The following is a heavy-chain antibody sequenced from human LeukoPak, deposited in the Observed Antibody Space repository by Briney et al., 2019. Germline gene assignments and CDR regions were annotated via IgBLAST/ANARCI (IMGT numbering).Heavy chain of an antibody. CDR3: GRGNAGARGFDY. J-gene: IGHJ4*02. Sequence: GGALPVSCAASGFTFSSYSMNWVRQAPATGLEWVSAISSSSSYIYYADSVKGRFTISIDNAKNSLYLQMNSMRAEDTAVYYCGRGNAGARGFDYWGQGTLVTVSS. V-gene: IGHV3-21*01. D-gene: IGHD1-26*01. CDR2: ISSSSSYI. CDR1: GFTFSSYS.